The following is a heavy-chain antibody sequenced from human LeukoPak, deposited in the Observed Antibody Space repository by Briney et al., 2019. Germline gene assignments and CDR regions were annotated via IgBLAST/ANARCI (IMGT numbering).Heavy chain of an antibody. CDR2: IYPGDSDT. CDR3: ARQPNYDILTGPGYDAFDI. Sequence: GESLKISCKGSGYSFTSYWIGWVHQMPGKGLEWMGIIYPGDSDTRYSPSFQGQVTISADKSISTAYLQWSSLKASDTAMYYCARQPNYDILTGPGYDAFDIWGQGTMVTVSS. CDR1: GYSFTSYW. V-gene: IGHV5-51*07. J-gene: IGHJ3*02. D-gene: IGHD3-9*01.